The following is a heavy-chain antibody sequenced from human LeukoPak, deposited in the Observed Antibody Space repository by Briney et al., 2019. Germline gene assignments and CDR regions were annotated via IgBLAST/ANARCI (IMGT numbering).Heavy chain of an antibody. V-gene: IGHV3-15*01. D-gene: IGHD3-10*01. CDR2: IKSKTDGGTT. CDR1: GFTFSNAW. CDR3: TTDRLKYYYGSGIQVFDP. Sequence: PGGSLRLSCAASGFTFSNAWMSWVRQAPGKGLEWVGRIKSKTDGGTTDYAAPVKGRFTISRDDSKNTLYLQMNSLKTEDTAVYYCTTDRLKYYYGSGIQVFDPWGQGTLVTVSS. J-gene: IGHJ5*02.